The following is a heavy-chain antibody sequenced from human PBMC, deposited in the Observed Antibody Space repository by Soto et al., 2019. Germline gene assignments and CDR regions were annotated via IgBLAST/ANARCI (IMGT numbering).Heavy chain of an antibody. V-gene: IGHV3-21*01. J-gene: IGHJ4*02. CDR1: GFSFSSYS. CDR2: ISSSSSYI. Sequence: EVQLVESGGGLVKPGGSLRLSCAASGFSFSSYSMNWVRQAPGKGLEWVSFISSSSSYIYYADSVKGRFTISRDNGKNSLYLQVNSLRAEDTAVYYCAKDTACYDFWSGYYFDYWGQGALVTVSS. CDR3: AKDTACYDFWSGYYFDY. D-gene: IGHD3-3*01.